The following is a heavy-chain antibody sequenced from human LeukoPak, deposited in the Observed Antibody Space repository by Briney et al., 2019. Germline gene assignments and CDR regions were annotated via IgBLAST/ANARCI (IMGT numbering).Heavy chain of an antibody. CDR2: INWNGGST. D-gene: IGHD2-2*01. J-gene: IGHJ6*04. CDR3: ASSCSSTSCYGRDV. V-gene: IGHV3-20*01. Sequence: GGSLRLSCAASGFTFDEYGMSWGRQAPGKGLEWVSGINWNGGSTGYADSVKGRFTISRDNAKNSLYLQMNSLRAEDTALYHCASSCSSTSCYGRDVWGKGTTVTVSS. CDR1: GFTFDEYG.